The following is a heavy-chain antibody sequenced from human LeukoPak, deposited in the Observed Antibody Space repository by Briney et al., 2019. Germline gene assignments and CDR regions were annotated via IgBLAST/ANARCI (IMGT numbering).Heavy chain of an antibody. CDR3: ARGRGYYDSSGSDFDY. CDR2: IYYSGST. J-gene: IGHJ4*02. Sequence: SETLSLTCTASGGSISSSTYYWDWIRQPPGKGLEWIGSIYYSGSTYYNPSLKSRVTISVDTSKNQFSLKLTSVTAADTAVYYCARGRGYYDSSGSDFDYWGQGTLVTVSS. CDR1: GGSISSSTYY. D-gene: IGHD3-22*01. V-gene: IGHV4-39*01.